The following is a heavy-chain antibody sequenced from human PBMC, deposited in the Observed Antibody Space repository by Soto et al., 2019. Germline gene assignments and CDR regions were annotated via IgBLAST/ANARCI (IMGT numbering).Heavy chain of an antibody. Sequence: QVQLEESGGGVVQPGRSLRLSCAASGFTFSSYGMHWVRQAPGKGLEWVAVISYDGSNKYYADSVKGRFTISRDNSKNTLYLQMNSLRAEDTAVYYCAKDRSYSSGWYFDYWGQGTLVTVSS. CDR3: AKDRSYSSGWYFDY. D-gene: IGHD6-19*01. J-gene: IGHJ4*02. V-gene: IGHV3-30*18. CDR1: GFTFSSYG. CDR2: ISYDGSNK.